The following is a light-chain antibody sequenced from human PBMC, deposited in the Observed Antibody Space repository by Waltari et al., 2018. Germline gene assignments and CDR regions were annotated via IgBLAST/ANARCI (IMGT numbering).Light chain of an antibody. CDR2: RDN. V-gene: IGLV3-27*01. J-gene: IGLJ3*02. CDR3: YSVSANSWV. CDR1: VLAKKY. Sequence: SYELTQPSSVSLSPGQTANITCSGNVLAKKYGRWLQQKPGQAPMLLIYRDNARPAGIPERFSGSGSGTTVTLTISGAHVEDEADYYCYSVSANSWVFGGGTRLTVL.